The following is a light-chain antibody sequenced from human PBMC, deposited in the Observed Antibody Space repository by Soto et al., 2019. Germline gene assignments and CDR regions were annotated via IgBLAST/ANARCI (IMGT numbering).Light chain of an antibody. CDR2: GAS. CDR3: QQYASSAGT. J-gene: IGKJ1*01. V-gene: IGKV3-20*01. Sequence: EIVLTQSPGTLSLSPGERATLSCRASQSVTSSYLAWYQQKPGQAPRLLIYGASSRAPGIPDRFSGSGSGTDFTLTISRLEPEDFAVYYCQQYASSAGTFCQGTKVELK. CDR1: QSVTSSY.